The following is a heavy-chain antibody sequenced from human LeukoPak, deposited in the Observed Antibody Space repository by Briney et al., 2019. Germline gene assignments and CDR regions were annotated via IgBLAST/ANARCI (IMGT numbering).Heavy chain of an antibody. J-gene: IGHJ5*02. V-gene: IGHV1-69*01. CDR2: IIPIFGTA. Sequence: SVKVSCKASGGTFSSYAISWVRQAPGQGLEWMGGIIPIFGTANYAQKFQGRVTITADESTSTAYMELSSLRPEDTAVYYCARERGGGNIVVVPAAISCWFDPWGQGTLVTVSS. D-gene: IGHD2-2*01. CDR3: ARERGGGNIVVVPAAISCWFDP. CDR1: GGTFSSYA.